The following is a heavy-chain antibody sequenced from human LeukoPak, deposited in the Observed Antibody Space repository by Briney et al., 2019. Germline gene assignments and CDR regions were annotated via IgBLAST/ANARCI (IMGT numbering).Heavy chain of an antibody. CDR2: ISSSSTYI. D-gene: IGHD3-9*01. J-gene: IGHJ4*02. CDR3: ARDRSGGYDILTGYYSFTDC. V-gene: IGHV3-21*01. Sequence: PGGSLRLSCAASGFTFSSSSMNWVRQAPGKGLEWVSSISSSSTYIYYADSVKGRFTISRDNAENSLYLQMNSLRAEDTAAYYCARDRSGGYDILTGYYSFTDCWGQGTLVTVSS. CDR1: GFTFSSSS.